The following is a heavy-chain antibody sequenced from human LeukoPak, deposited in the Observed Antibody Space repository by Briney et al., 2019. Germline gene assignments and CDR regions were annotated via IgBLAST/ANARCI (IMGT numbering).Heavy chain of an antibody. CDR1: GGSISSGSYY. J-gene: IGHJ4*02. CDR2: IYTSGST. Sequence: PSQTLSLTCTVSGGSISSGSYYWSWIRQPAGKGLEWIGRIYTSGSTNYNPSLKSRVTISVDTSKNQFSLKLSSVTAADTAVYYCARAPYPTYCYDSSGYYREYYFDYWGQGTLVTVSS. V-gene: IGHV4-61*02. D-gene: IGHD3-22*01. CDR3: ARAPYPTYCYDSSGYYREYYFDY.